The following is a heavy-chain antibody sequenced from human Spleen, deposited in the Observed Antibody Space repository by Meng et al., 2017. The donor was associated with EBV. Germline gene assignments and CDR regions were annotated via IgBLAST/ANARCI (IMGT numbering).Heavy chain of an antibody. CDR3: SRDLVGSHDS. CDR2: INETGATT. CDR1: GFSFSSYW. Sequence: LQLVASGGALVQPGGSLTPSCAVSGFSFSSYWMHWLRQAPGEGLMWVSRINETGATTTYADSVKGRFTISRDNAKNTLYLHMTSLRGEDTAVYYCSRDLVGSHDSWGQGTLVTVSS. D-gene: IGHD2-8*02. V-gene: IGHV3-74*03. J-gene: IGHJ4*02.